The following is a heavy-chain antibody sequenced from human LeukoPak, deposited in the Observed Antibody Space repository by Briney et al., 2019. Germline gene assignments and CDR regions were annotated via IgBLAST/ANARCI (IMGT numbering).Heavy chain of an antibody. V-gene: IGHV4-39*02. Sequence: SETLSLTCTVSGGSISSSSYYWGWIRQPPGKGLEWIGGIYYSGSTYYNPSLKSRVTISVDTSKNQFSLKLSSVTAADTAVYYCARERYYDYVWGSYRPYYFDYWGQGTLVTVSS. CDR1: GGSISSSSYY. D-gene: IGHD3-16*02. CDR2: IYYSGST. J-gene: IGHJ4*02. CDR3: ARERYYDYVWGSYRPYYFDY.